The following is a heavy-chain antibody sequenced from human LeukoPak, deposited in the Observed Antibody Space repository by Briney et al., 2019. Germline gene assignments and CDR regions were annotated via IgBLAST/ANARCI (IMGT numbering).Heavy chain of an antibody. CDR3: ARQNTPHGNFDY. J-gene: IGHJ4*02. Sequence: GGSLRLSCAASGFTFRSFSMNWVRQAPGKGLEWVSAIDSSTTRIYYANSVRGRFTISRDNAKNSLYLLMGSLRAEDTAVYYCARQNTPHGNFDYWGQGTLVTVSS. D-gene: IGHD1-26*01. V-gene: IGHV3-21*04. CDR2: IDSSTTRI. CDR1: GFTFRSFS.